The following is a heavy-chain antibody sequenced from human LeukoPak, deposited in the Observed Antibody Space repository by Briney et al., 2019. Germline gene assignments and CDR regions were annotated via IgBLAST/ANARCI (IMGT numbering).Heavy chain of an antibody. CDR2: IYWDDDK. CDR1: GFSLSTYGVG. D-gene: IGHD3-10*01. J-gene: IGHJ3*02. V-gene: IGHV2-5*02. Sequence: AGPTLVNPTQTLTLTCTFSGFSLSTYGVGVGWIRQPPGKALEWLALIYWDDDKRYSPSLTSRLTIIKDTSKNQVVLTMTNMDPVDTATYYCAHSLYGSGSPAGAFDIWGQGTMVTVSS. CDR3: AHSLYGSGSPAGAFDI.